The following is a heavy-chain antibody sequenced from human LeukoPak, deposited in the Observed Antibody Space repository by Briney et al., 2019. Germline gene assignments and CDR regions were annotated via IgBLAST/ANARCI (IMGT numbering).Heavy chain of an antibody. V-gene: IGHV4-34*01. CDR3: ASESNWNYPI. Sequence: PSETLSLTCAVYGGSFSGYYWSWTRQPPGKGLEWIGEINHSGSTNYNPSLKSRVTISVDTSKNQFSLKLSSVTAADTAVYYCASESNWNYPIWGQGTLVTVSS. J-gene: IGHJ4*02. CDR2: INHSGST. CDR1: GGSFSGYY. D-gene: IGHD1-7*01.